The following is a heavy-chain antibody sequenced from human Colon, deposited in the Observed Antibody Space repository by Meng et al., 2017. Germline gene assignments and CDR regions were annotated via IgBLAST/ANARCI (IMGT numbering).Heavy chain of an antibody. CDR3: ARTAMLDS. V-gene: IGHV1-8*01. CDR1: GYTFTSSD. CDR2: MNPNNGNT. D-gene: IGHD2-2*01. J-gene: IGHJ5*01. Sequence: QVQLVQSGVEVRKPGDSVKVTCKASGYTFTSSDINWVRQATGRGLAWLGWMNPNNGNTGSAQKFQGRVSMTRDTSIGTAYMELSGLTSEDTAVYYCARTAMLDSWGQGTLVTVSS.